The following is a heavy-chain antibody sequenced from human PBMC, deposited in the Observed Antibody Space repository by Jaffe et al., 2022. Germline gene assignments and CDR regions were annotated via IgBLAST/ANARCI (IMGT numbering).Heavy chain of an antibody. Sequence: QIELVQSGSELKKPGASVKVSCKTSGYIFSTYGINWMRQAPGQGHEWMGWIDTKTGNPTYAQGFTGRFVFSLDTSVNTAYLQISSLEVEDTAVYYCAREGGDYLDYFWGQGTLVTVSS. D-gene: IGHD4-17*01. CDR1: GYIFSTYG. CDR2: IDTKTGNP. V-gene: IGHV7-4-1*02. CDR3: AREGGDYLDYF. J-gene: IGHJ4*02.